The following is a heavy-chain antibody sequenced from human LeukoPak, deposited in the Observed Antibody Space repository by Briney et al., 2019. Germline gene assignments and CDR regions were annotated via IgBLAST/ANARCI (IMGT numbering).Heavy chain of an antibody. D-gene: IGHD3-10*01. CDR1: GFTFGTYS. Sequence: PGGSLRLSCAASGFTFGTYSMNWVRQAPGKGLEWVSSISSSSSYIYYADSVKGRFTISRDNAKNSLFLQVSSLRAEDTAVYYCARDAMVRGVLIDYWGQGTLVTVSS. CDR3: ARDAMVRGVLIDY. V-gene: IGHV3-21*01. CDR2: ISSSSSYI. J-gene: IGHJ4*02.